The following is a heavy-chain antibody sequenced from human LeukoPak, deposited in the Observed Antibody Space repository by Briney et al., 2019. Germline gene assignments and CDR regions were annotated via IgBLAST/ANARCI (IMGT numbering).Heavy chain of an antibody. Sequence: GGSLRLSCAASGFTFSSYGMHWARQAPGKGLEWVAFIRYDGSNKYYADSVKGRFTISRDNSKNTLYLQMNSLRAEDTAVYYCAKVPTRFLEWLLDYWGQGTLVTVSS. CDR1: GFTFSSYG. J-gene: IGHJ4*02. V-gene: IGHV3-30*02. CDR2: IRYDGSNK. CDR3: AKVPTRFLEWLLDY. D-gene: IGHD3-3*01.